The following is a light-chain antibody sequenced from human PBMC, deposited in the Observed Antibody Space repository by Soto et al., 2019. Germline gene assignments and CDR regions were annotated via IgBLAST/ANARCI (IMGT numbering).Light chain of an antibody. CDR2: GAS. CDR3: QQYGSLPLT. CDR1: QSVSSY. Sequence: IELRESRSTQTLSPGERAALSCRASQSVSSYLAWYQQKHGQAPRLLIYGASSRDTGIPDRFSGSGSGTDFTLPLSRLEAEDFAVYYCQQYGSLPLTFGGVTKVDI. V-gene: IGKV3-20*01. J-gene: IGKJ4*01.